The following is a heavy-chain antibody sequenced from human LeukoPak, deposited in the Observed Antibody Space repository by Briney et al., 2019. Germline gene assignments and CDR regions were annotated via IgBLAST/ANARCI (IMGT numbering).Heavy chain of an antibody. CDR1: GYTFTVYS. D-gene: IGHD2-8*01. CDR2: INPKTGAT. CDR3: AKVLLGSRSWYWYDP. V-gene: IGHV1-2*02. J-gene: IGHJ5*02. Sequence: ASVTVSCTASGYTFTVYSIHWVRQAPGQGLELMGWINPKTGATTYAQKFQGRVTMTRETSITTAYMALTSLRSADSAVYYCAKVLLGSRSWYWYDPWGQGTLLTVTS.